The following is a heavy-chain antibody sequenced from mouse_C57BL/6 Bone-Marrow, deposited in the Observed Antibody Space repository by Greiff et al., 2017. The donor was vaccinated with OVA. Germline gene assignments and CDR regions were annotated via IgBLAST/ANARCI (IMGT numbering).Heavy chain of an antibody. V-gene: IGHV1-81*01. CDR3: ARSGGNYVPYFDY. CDR2: IYPRSGNT. J-gene: IGHJ2*01. CDR1: GYTFTSYG. D-gene: IGHD2-1*01. Sequence: VQLQQSGAELARPGASVKLSCKASGYTFTSYGISWVKQRTGQGLEWIGEIYPRSGNTYYNEKFKGKATLTADKSSSTAYMELRSLTSEDSAFYFCARSGGNYVPYFDYWGQGTTLTVSS.